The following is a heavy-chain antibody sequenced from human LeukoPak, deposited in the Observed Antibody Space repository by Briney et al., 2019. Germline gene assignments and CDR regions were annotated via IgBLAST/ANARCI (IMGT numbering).Heavy chain of an antibody. V-gene: IGHV3-23*01. CDR2: ISGSGGST. D-gene: IGHD4-17*01. Sequence: GGSLRLSCAASGFTFSSYAMSWVRQAPGKGPEWVSAISGSGGSTYYADSVKGRFTISRDNSKNTLYLQMNSLRAEDTAVYYCAKGEGGYGDCFDYWGQGTLVTVSS. J-gene: IGHJ4*02. CDR3: AKGEGGYGDCFDY. CDR1: GFTFSSYA.